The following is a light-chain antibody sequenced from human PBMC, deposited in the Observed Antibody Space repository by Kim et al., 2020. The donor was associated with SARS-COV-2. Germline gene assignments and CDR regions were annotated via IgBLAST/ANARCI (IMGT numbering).Light chain of an antibody. V-gene: IGKV1-39*01. CDR1: QSISNY. CDR2: GAS. Sequence: DIQMTQSPSSLSASVGDRVTITCRASQSISNYLNWYQHKSGKAPKLLIYGASSLQSGVPSSFSGSGSGTDFTLTISSLQPEDFATYYCQQSHTAPLLTFGGGTKVDIK. CDR3: QQSHTAPLLT. J-gene: IGKJ4*01.